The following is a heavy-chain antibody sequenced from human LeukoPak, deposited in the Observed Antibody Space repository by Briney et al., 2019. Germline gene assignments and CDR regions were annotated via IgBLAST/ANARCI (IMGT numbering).Heavy chain of an antibody. J-gene: IGHJ6*02. Sequence: GRSLRLSCAASGFTFSSYGMHWVRQAPGKGLEWVAVISYDGSNKYYADSVKGRFTISRDNSKNTLYLQMNSLRAEDTAVYYCAKAIVGGTVDYYYYGMDVWGQGTTVTVSS. V-gene: IGHV3-30*18. CDR2: ISYDGSNK. CDR1: GFTFSSYG. D-gene: IGHD1-26*01. CDR3: AKAIVGGTVDYYYYGMDV.